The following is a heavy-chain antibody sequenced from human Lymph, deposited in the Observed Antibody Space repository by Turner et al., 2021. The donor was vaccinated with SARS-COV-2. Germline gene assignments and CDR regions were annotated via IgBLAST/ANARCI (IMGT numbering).Heavy chain of an antibody. D-gene: IGHD6-6*01. J-gene: IGHJ4*02. V-gene: IGHV3-9*01. Sequence: EVQLVESGGGLVQPGRSLRLSCAASGFTFDDYAMHWVRQAPGKGLEWVSGMSWNSGSIGYADSVKCRFTISRDNAKNSLYLQMNSLRAEDTALYYCAKDRGGEQLVRLFDYWGQGTLVTVSS. CDR2: MSWNSGSI. CDR1: GFTFDDYA. CDR3: AKDRGGEQLVRLFDY.